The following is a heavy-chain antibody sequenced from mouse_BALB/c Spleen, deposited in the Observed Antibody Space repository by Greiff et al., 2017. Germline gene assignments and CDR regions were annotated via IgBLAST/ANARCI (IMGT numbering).Heavy chain of an antibody. D-gene: IGHD2-10*01. Sequence: VQLQQSGPELVKPGASVKIPCKASGYTFTDYNMDWVKQSHGKSLEWIGDINPNNGGTIYNQKFKGKATLTVDKSSSTAYMELRSLTSEDTAVYYCARGAYYGTFAYWGQGTLVTVSA. CDR2: INPNNGGT. J-gene: IGHJ3*01. CDR3: ARGAYYGTFAY. V-gene: IGHV1-18*01. CDR1: GYTFTDYN.